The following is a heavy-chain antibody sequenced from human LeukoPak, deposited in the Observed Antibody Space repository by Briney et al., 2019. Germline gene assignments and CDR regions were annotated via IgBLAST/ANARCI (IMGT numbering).Heavy chain of an antibody. J-gene: IGHJ6*04. Sequence: TGGSLRLSCAASGFIFSTYTMHWVRQAPGKGLEWVALISYGGDNIFYADSVKGRFTISRDNSKNTMNLQMSSLRPEDTAVYSCARMHSSGWNGMDAWGKGATVTVSS. V-gene: IGHV3-30*04. CDR1: GFIFSTYT. CDR3: ARMHSSGWNGMDA. CDR2: ISYGGDNI. D-gene: IGHD6-19*01.